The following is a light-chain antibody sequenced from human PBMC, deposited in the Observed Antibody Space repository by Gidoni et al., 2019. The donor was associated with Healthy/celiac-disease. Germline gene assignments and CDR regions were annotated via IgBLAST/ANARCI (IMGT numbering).Light chain of an antibody. V-gene: IGKV3-15*01. Sequence: EIVMTPSPATMSVSPGERATLSCRASQSVSSNLAWYQQKPGQAPSLLIYGGSTRATGIPARFSGSGSGTEFTLTISSLQSEDFAVYYCQQYNNWPPWTFGQGTKVEIK. J-gene: IGKJ1*01. CDR3: QQYNNWPPWT. CDR2: GGS. CDR1: QSVSSN.